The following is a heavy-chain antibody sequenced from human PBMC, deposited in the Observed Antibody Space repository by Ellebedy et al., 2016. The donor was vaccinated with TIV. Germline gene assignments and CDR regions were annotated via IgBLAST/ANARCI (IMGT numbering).Heavy chain of an antibody. CDR2: IYYSGRT. Sequence: GSLRLSXTVSGGSISSSSCYWGWIRQPPGKGLEWIGSIYYSGRTYYNPSLKSRVIISVDTSKNQFSLRLSSVTAADTAVYYCARLAYSSSSRDQYYGMDVWGQGTTVTVSS. D-gene: IGHD6-6*01. J-gene: IGHJ6*02. CDR3: ARLAYSSSSRDQYYGMDV. V-gene: IGHV4-39*01. CDR1: GGSISSSSCY.